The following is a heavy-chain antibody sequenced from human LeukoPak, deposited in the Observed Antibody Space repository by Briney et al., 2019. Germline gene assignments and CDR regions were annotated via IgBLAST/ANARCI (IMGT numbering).Heavy chain of an antibody. Sequence: ASVKVSCKLSGSSLHDLPIQWVRQAGTKGLEWMAGFDPENAEIVYAQKFQGRVTMTEDTSTDIAYLELTSLTSDDTALYYCATRGSDFWSGFDHWGQGTQVTVSS. CDR3: ATRGSDFWSGFDH. V-gene: IGHV1-24*01. CDR2: FDPENAEI. CDR1: GSSLHDLP. D-gene: IGHD3-3*01. J-gene: IGHJ4*02.